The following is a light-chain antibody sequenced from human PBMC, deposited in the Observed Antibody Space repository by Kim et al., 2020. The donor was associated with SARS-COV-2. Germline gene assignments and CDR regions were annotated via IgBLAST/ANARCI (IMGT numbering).Light chain of an antibody. J-gene: IGLJ2*01. CDR3: QAWDSAYVV. V-gene: IGLV3-1*01. CDR2: QDT. Sequence: SYELTQPPSVSVSPGQTAGIPCSGDKLANKYVCWYQQRPGQSPVLVMYQDTKRPSGIPERFSGSNSGNTATLTISGTQALDEADYYCQAWDSAYVVFGGG. CDR1: KLANKY.